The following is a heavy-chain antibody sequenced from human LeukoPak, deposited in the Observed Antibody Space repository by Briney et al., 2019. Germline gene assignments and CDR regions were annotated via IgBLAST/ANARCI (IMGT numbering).Heavy chain of an antibody. J-gene: IGHJ4*02. V-gene: IGHV3-33*01. CDR2: IWYDGSNG. CDR1: GFSFSSYG. D-gene: IGHD6-13*01. CDR3: ARPPQQRVWFFDD. Sequence: GGSLRLSCAASGFSFSSYGMHWVRQAPGKGLEWVAAIWYDGSNGYYEDSAKGRFTISRDNSKNTVYLQMDSLRVEDTAVYYCARPPQQRVWFFDDWGQGTLVTVSS.